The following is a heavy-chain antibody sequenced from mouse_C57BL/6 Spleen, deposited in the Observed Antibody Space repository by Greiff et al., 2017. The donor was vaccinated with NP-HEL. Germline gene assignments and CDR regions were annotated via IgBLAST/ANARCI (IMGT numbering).Heavy chain of an antibody. CDR2: IYPGDGDT. J-gene: IGHJ2*01. Sequence: VQLQQSGPELVKPGASVKISCKASGYAFSSSWMNWVKQRPGKGLEWIGRIYPGDGDTNYNGKFKGKATLTADKSSSTAYMQLSSMTSEESAVYVCSVGGNYRDYWGQGTTLTVSS. CDR3: SVGGNYRDY. CDR1: GYAFSSSW. V-gene: IGHV1-82*01.